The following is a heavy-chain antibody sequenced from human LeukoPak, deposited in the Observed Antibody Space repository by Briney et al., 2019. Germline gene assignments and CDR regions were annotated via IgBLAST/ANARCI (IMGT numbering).Heavy chain of an antibody. CDR1: GGSISSYY. Sequence: SETLSLTCTVSGGSISSYYWSWIRQPPGKGLEWIGYIYYSGSTNYNPSLKSRVTISLDTSKNQFSLKLSSVTAADTAVYYCARHEGRVYSSSWRPFDYWGQGTLVTVSS. V-gene: IGHV4-59*08. CDR3: ARHEGRVYSSSWRPFDY. CDR2: IYYSGST. J-gene: IGHJ4*02. D-gene: IGHD6-13*01.